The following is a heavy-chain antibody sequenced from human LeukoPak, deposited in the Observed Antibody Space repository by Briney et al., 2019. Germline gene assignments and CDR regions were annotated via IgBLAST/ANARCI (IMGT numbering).Heavy chain of an antibody. CDR3: AREQSSIAARGNWFDP. Sequence: GASVKVSCKASGYTFIGYYIHWVRQAPGHGLEWMGWINPNGGVTSFAQKFQGRVTMTRDTSISTAYMELSRLRSDDTAVYYCAREQSSIAARGNWFDPWGQGTLVTVSS. CDR2: INPNGGVT. V-gene: IGHV1-2*02. CDR1: GYTFIGYY. D-gene: IGHD6-6*01. J-gene: IGHJ5*02.